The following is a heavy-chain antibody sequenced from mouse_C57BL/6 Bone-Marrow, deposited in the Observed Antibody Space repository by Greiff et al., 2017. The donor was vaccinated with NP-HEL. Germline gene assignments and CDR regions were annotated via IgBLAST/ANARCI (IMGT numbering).Heavy chain of an antibody. CDR3: ARGTASGDY. D-gene: IGHD1-2*01. CDR1: GFTFSSYA. V-gene: IGHV5-4*01. Sequence: VQLKESGGGLVKPGGSLKLSCAASGFTFSSYAMSWVRQTPEKRLEWVATISDGGSYTYYPDNVKGRFTISRDNAKNNLYLQMSHLKSEDTAMYYCARGTASGDYWGQGTTLTVSS. J-gene: IGHJ2*01. CDR2: ISDGGSYT.